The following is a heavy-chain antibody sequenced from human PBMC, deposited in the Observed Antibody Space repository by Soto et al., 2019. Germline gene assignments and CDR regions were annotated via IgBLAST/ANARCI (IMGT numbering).Heavy chain of an antibody. Sequence: PGGTLRLSCAASGFTFSSYGMHWVRQAQGKGLELVAVIWYDGSNKYYADSVMRRFTISRDNSKNTLYLQMNSLRAEDTAVYYCARGDALLGDWYYGMDVWVQGTTVTV. V-gene: IGHV3-33*01. CDR2: IWYDGSNK. D-gene: IGHD3-16*01. CDR1: GFTFSSYG. J-gene: IGHJ6*02. CDR3: ARGDALLGDWYYGMDV.